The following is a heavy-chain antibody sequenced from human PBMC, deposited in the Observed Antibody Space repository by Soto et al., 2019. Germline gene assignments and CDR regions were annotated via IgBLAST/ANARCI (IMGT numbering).Heavy chain of an antibody. CDR1: GYTFTSYA. CDR3: ARSIVVVTALDY. J-gene: IGHJ4*02. D-gene: IGHD2-21*02. Sequence: QVQLVQSGAEEKKPGASVKVSCKASGYTFTSYAMHWVRQAPGPRLEWMGWINAGNGNTKYSQKFQGSVTITRDTSASTAYMELSSLRSEDTAVYYCARSIVVVTALDYWGQGTLVTVSS. CDR2: INAGNGNT. V-gene: IGHV1-3*05.